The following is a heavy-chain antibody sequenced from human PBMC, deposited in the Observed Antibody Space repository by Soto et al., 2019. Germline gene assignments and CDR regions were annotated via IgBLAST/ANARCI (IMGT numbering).Heavy chain of an antibody. CDR3: ARDAGTGDDDAFDI. V-gene: IGHV1-2*04. D-gene: IGHD1-1*01. CDR1: GYTFTGYY. Sequence: QVQLVQSGAEVKKPGASVKVSCKASGYTFTGYYMHWVRQAPGQGLEWMGWINPNSGGTNYAQKFKGWITMTRDTSISKAYMELSRLRSDDTAVYYCARDAGTGDDDAFDIWGQGTMVTVSS. J-gene: IGHJ3*02. CDR2: INPNSGGT.